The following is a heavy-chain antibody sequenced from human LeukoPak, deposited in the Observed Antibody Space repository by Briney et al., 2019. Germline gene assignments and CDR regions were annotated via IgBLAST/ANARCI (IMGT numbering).Heavy chain of an antibody. V-gene: IGHV1-69*05. CDR3: ARDGYCSGGSCPFDY. CDR2: IIPIFGTA. Sequence: GASVKVSCKASGGTFSSYAISWVRQAPGQGPEWMGGIIPIFGTANYAQKFQGRVTITTDESTSTAYMELSSLRSEDTAVYYCARDGYCSGGSCPFDYWGQGTLVTVSS. D-gene: IGHD2-15*01. CDR1: GGTFSSYA. J-gene: IGHJ4*02.